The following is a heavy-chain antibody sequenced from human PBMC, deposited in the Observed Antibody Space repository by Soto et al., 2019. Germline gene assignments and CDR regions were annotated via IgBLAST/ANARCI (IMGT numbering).Heavy chain of an antibody. Sequence: QVQLVQSGAEVRKPGSSVKVSCKASGGTFSNYAINWVRQAPGQGLEWMGGIIPIFGTGKYAQNFQGRLTNNADGSSRKIFKEVRSLGSEDSAIYYCARDRYCTRWSAFDFWGQGTMVTGS. CDR2: IIPIFGTG. J-gene: IGHJ3*01. D-gene: IGHD2-15*01. CDR3: ARDRYCTRWSAFDF. V-gene: IGHV1-69*01. CDR1: GGTFSNYA.